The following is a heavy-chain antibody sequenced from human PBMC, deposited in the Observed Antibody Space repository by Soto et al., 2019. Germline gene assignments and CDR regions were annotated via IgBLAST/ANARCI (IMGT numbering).Heavy chain of an antibody. J-gene: IGHJ6*02. CDR3: IQSRCGGDCLQSYASYYCYGMDV. CDR1: GFSLSPSGMC. CDR2: IDWDDDK. D-gene: IGHD2-21*02. Sequence: PTVVNPTQALKLTCTFSGFSLSPSGMCVSWIRQPPGKALEWLARIDWDDDKYYSTSLKTRLTISKDTSKNQVVLTMTNMDPVDTATYYCIQSRCGGDCLQSYASYYCYGMDVWGQGTTVTVSS. V-gene: IGHV2-70*11.